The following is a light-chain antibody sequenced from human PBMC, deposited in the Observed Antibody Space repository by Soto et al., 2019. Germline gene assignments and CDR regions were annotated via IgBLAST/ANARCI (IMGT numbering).Light chain of an antibody. CDR2: GAS. Sequence: EIVMTQSPATLSVSPGERATLSCRASQSVSSNLAWYQQKPGQAPRLLIYGASTGATGFPARFSGSGSGTEFTLTISSLQSEDFAVYDCQQYNNWPITFGQGTRLEIK. CDR3: QQYNNWPIT. J-gene: IGKJ5*01. V-gene: IGKV3-15*01. CDR1: QSVSSN.